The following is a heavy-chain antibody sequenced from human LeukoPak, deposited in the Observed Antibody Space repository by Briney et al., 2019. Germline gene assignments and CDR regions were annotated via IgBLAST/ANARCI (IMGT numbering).Heavy chain of an antibody. J-gene: IGHJ4*02. CDR1: GFTFSGYS. CDR2: ISSSSTYI. CDR3: ARVITDTNSWYGSDY. D-gene: IGHD6-13*01. V-gene: IGHV3-21*01. Sequence: TGGSLRLSCVAFGFTFSGYSMNWVRQAPGKGLEWVSGISSSSTYIYYADSVKGRFTISRDNAKNSLYLQMNSLGAEDTALYYCARVITDTNSWYGSDYWGQGALVTVSS.